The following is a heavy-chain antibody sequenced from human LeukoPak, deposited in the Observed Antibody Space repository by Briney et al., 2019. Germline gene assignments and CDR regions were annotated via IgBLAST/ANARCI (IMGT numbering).Heavy chain of an antibody. D-gene: IGHD6-13*01. CDR1: GFTFTNYL. CDR2: IKEDGRAK. J-gene: IGHJ4*02. CDR3: ARDRESNWFPYLDS. V-gene: IGHV3-7*01. Sequence: GGSPRLSCAASGFTFTNYLMSWVRQAPGKGLEWVANIKEDGRAKYYVDSVRGRFTISRDNAKNSLYLQMDSLRAEDTAVYYCARDRESNWFPYLDSWGQGTLVTVSS.